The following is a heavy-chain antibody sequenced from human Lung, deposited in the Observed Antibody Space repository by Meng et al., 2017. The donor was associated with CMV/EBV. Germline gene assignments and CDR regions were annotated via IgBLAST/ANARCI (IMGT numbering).Heavy chain of an antibody. CDR2: INTNNGGT. CDR3: VRDLFQFVDD. CDR1: GYRFCAHY. D-gene: IGHD3-3*01. V-gene: IGHV1-2*02. J-gene: IGHJ4*02. Sequence: ASVKVSCKASGYRFCAHYMHWVRQAPGQGLEWMGWINTNNGGTKYAQKFQGRVTMTRDTSISTVYMELSRLRSEDTAVYFCVRDLFQFVDDWGQGTLVTVSS.